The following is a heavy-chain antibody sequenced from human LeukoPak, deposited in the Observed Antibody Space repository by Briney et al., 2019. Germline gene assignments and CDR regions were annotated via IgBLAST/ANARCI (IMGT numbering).Heavy chain of an antibody. CDR2: IRYDGTNK. V-gene: IGHV3-30*02. CDR1: GFTFSTFG. D-gene: IGHD2-8*02. Sequence: PGGSLRLSCAASGFAASGFTFSTFGMHRARQAPGKGLEWVAFIRYDGTNKYYADSVKGRFTISRDDSKNTLYLQMNSLRTEDTALYYCMKGKNSKSRWWSNFYFMDGWGKGSAVIVSS. CDR3: MKGKNSKSRWWSNFYFMDG. J-gene: IGHJ6*03.